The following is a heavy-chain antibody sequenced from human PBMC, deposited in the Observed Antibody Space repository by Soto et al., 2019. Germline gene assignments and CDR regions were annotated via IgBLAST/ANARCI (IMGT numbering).Heavy chain of an antibody. V-gene: IGHV4-30-4*01. CDR1: GGSISSGDYY. CDR2: IYYSGST. Sequence: TSETLSLTCTVSGGSISSGDYYWSWIRQPPGKGLEWIGYIYYSGSTYYNPSLKSRVTISVDTSKNQFSLKLSSVTAADTAVYYCARVGEGDQQLDYWGQGTLVTVSS. CDR3: ARVGEGDQQLDY. D-gene: IGHD2-2*01. J-gene: IGHJ4*02.